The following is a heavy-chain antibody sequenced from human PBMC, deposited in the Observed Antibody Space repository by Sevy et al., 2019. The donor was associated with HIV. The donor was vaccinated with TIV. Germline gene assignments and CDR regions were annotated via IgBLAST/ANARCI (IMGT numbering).Heavy chain of an antibody. CDR3: ARAHYDILAGYYVGGYYCTDV. D-gene: IGHD3-9*01. Sequence: GGSLRLSCAASGFTFSSYWMSWVRQAPGKGLEWVANIKQDGSEKYYVDSVKGRFTISRDNAKNSLYLQMNSLRAVDTAVYYCARAHYDILAGYYVGGYYCTDVWGQGTTVTVS. CDR2: IKQDGSEK. V-gene: IGHV3-7*01. CDR1: GFTFSSYW. J-gene: IGHJ6*02.